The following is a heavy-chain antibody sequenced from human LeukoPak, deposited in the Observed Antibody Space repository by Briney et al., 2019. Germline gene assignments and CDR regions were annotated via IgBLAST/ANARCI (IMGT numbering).Heavy chain of an antibody. J-gene: IGHJ4*02. CDR2: IYYSGST. CDR1: GGSISSGGYY. D-gene: IGHD4-23*01. CDR3: ARATPANTLRWKEYYFDY. V-gene: IGHV4-31*03. Sequence: SETLSLTCTVSGGSISSGGYYWSWIRQHPGKGLEWIGYIYYSGSTYYNPSLKSRVTISVDTSKNQFSLKLSSVTAADTAVYYCARATPANTLRWKEYYFDYWGQGTLVTVSS.